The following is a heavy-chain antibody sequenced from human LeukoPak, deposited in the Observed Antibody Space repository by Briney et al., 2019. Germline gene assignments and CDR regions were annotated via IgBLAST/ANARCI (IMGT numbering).Heavy chain of an antibody. CDR3: ARGPLEWLFQTLYYYYGMDV. V-gene: IGHV1-8*01. J-gene: IGHJ6*02. CDR2: MNPNSGNT. Sequence: ASVKVSCKASGYTFTSYDINWVRQATGQGLEWMGWMNPNSGNTGYAQKFQGRVTMTRNTSISTAYMELSSLRSEDTAVYYCARGPLEWLFQTLYYYYGMDVWSQGTTVTVSS. D-gene: IGHD3-3*01. CDR1: GYTFTSYD.